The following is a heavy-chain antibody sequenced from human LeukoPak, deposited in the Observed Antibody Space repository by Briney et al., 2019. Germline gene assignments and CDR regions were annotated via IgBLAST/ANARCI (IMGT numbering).Heavy chain of an antibody. J-gene: IGHJ4*02. Sequence: ASVKVSCKASGYTVSGYYLHWVRQAPGQGLEWMGWINPSSGGTNYAQKFQGRVTMTRNTSSSTAYMELSRLSSDDTAVYYCARDIGYSWGTAFDYWGQGALVTVS. V-gene: IGHV1-2*02. CDR2: INPSSGGT. CDR1: GYTVSGYY. CDR3: ARDIGYSWGTAFDY. D-gene: IGHD5-18*01.